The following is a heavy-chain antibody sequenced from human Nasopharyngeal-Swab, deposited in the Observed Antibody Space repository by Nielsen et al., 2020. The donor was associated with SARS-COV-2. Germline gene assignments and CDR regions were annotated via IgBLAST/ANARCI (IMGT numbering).Heavy chain of an antibody. V-gene: IGHV3-30*18. CDR3: AKDLLRYFVSWQFDP. D-gene: IGHD3-9*01. Sequence: GGSLSLSSAASGFTFSSYGMPWVRQAPGKGLEWVAVISYDGSNKYYADSVKGRFTISRDNFKNTLYLQMNSLRAEDTAVYYCAKDLLRYFVSWQFDPWGQGTLVTVSS. J-gene: IGHJ5*02. CDR1: GFTFSSYG. CDR2: ISYDGSNK.